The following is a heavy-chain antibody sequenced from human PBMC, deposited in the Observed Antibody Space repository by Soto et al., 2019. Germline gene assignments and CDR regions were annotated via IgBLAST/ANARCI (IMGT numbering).Heavy chain of an antibody. V-gene: IGHV4-59*01. J-gene: IGHJ5*02. CDR2: IYHGGTT. Sequence: SETLSLTCTVSDGSIRSYYWSWIRQSPGKGLEWIGYIYHGGTTSYNPSLKSRVTISINTSKNQFSLKLNSVTAADTAVYYCAREDSRWFDPWGQGTLVTVSS. CDR1: DGSIRSYY. CDR3: AREDSRWFDP.